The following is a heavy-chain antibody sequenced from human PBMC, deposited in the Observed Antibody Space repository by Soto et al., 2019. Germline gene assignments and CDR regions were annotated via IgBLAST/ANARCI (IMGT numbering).Heavy chain of an antibody. J-gene: IGHJ4*02. CDR1: GGSISNYY. CDR3: ARGGYGDYVVDY. Sequence: PSETLSLTCTVSGGSISNYYCSWIRQTPGKGLEYIGFIYNSGTTNYHPSLKSRVTISVDTSKSQFYLKLTSVTAADTAIYYCARGGYGDYVVDYRGQRTPVTGSS. D-gene: IGHD4-17*01. V-gene: IGHV4-59*13. CDR2: IYNSGTT.